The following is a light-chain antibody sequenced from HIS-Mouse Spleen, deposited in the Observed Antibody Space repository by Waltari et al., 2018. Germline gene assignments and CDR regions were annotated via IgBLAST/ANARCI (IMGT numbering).Light chain of an antibody. V-gene: IGKV3-20*01. J-gene: IGKJ3*01. CDR1: QSVSSSY. CDR3: QQYGSSPLFT. Sequence: EIVLTQSPGTLSLSPGERATLSCRASQSVSSSYLAWYQQKPGQAPRLLIYGASRRATGIPDRFSGSASGTDFTLTISILDTEDFAVYYCQQYGSSPLFTFGPVTKVDIK. CDR2: GAS.